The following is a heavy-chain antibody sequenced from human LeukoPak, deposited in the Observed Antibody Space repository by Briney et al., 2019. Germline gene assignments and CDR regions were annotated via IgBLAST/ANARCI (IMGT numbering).Heavy chain of an antibody. CDR2: ITRGGDYI. Sequence: GGSLRLSCAASGFTFNTFNMNWVGQAPGKGLEWVSSITRGGDYIYYADSVKGRFTTSRDNSKNTLYLQMNSLRAEDTAVYYCAREGDSDYYDSSGTPDYWGQGTLVTVSS. D-gene: IGHD3-22*01. V-gene: IGHV3-21*01. J-gene: IGHJ4*02. CDR1: GFTFNTFN. CDR3: AREGDSDYYDSSGTPDY.